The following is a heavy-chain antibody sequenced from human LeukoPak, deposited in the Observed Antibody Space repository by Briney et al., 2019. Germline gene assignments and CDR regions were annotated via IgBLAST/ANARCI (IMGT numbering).Heavy chain of an antibody. D-gene: IGHD3-10*01. CDR1: GFTFTNAW. V-gene: IGHV3-15*01. Sequence: GGSPRLSCVDSGFTFTNAWMSWVRQAPGKGLEWLGRIKSKTDGETTNYAEPVRGRFTISRDDSKSAVYLQMNSLKIEDTAVYYCTTDLGTYYHGSQRLIPIDYWGQGTLVTVSS. J-gene: IGHJ4*02. CDR2: IKSKTDGETT. CDR3: TTDLGTYYHGSQRLIPIDY.